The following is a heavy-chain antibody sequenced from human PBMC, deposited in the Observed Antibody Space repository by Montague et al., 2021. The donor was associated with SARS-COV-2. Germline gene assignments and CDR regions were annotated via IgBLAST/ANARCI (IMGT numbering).Heavy chain of an antibody. CDR3: ARSSGCYSTFDF. D-gene: IGHD3-10*01. J-gene: IGHJ4*02. Sequence: SETLSLTCTVSGGSISSSYWAWIRQPPGKGLEWIGYIYYSGSTSYNPSLKSRVTMLVDTSKNQFSLKLSSVTAADTAVYYCARSSGCYSTFDFWGQGTLVTVSS. CDR2: IYYSGST. CDR1: GGSISSSY. V-gene: IGHV4-59*08.